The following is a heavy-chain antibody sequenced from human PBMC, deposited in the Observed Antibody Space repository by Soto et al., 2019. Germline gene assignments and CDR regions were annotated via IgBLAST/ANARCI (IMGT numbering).Heavy chain of an antibody. CDR2: IYYSGST. D-gene: IGHD3-10*01. CDR1: GGSISSSSYY. CDR3: SGSGRTNWFDP. J-gene: IGHJ5*02. Sequence: SETLSLTCTVSGGSISSSSYYWGWIRQPPGKGLEWIGSIYYSGSTYYNPSLKSRVTISVDTSKNQFSLKLSSVTAADTAVYYCSGSGRTNWFDPWGQGTLVTVSS. V-gene: IGHV4-39*01.